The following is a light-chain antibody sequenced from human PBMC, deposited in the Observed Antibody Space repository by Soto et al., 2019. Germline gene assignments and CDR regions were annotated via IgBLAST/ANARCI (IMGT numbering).Light chain of an antibody. CDR1: QSVSSRN. J-gene: IGKJ2*01. Sequence: EIVLTQSPGTLSLSPGERATLSCRASQSVSSRNLAWYRQKPGQAPSLLIYGASNRDTGIPDRFSGSGSVTGFTLTISGLEPEDCAVYYCLRYGDSPPAYTCGHGTKLEIK. CDR2: GAS. CDR3: LRYGDSPPAYT. V-gene: IGKV3-20*01.